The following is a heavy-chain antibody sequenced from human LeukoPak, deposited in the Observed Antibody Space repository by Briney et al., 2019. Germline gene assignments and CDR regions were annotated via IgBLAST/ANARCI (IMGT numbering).Heavy chain of an antibody. CDR1: GFSLSTSGMC. CDR3: ARIRVPNSGWLVDY. V-gene: IGHV2-70*11. J-gene: IGHJ4*02. D-gene: IGHD6-19*01. CDR2: IDWDDDK. Sequence: SGPALVKPTQTLTLTCTFSGFSLSTSGMCVSWIRQPPGKALEWLARIDWDDDKYYSTSLKTRLTISKDTSKNQVVLTMTNMDPVGTATYYCARIRVPNSGWLVDYWGQGTLVTVSS.